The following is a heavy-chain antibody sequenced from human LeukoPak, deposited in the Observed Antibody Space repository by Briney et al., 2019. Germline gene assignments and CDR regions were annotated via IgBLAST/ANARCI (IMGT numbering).Heavy chain of an antibody. V-gene: IGHV3-30*02. J-gene: IGHJ4*02. CDR3: AREGYSPRDGYNFNFDY. CDR1: GFIFSSYG. CDR2: IRYDGSKK. Sequence: PGGSLRLSCAASGFIFSSYGMHWVRQAPGKGLEWVAFIRYDGSKKYYADSVKGRFTISRDNSKNTLYLQMNSLRAEDTAVYYCAREGYSPRDGYNFNFDYWGQGTLVTVSS. D-gene: IGHD5-24*01.